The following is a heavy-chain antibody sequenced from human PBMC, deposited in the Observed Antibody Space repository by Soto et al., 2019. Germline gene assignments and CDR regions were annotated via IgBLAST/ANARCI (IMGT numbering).Heavy chain of an antibody. CDR2: IYYSGST. J-gene: IGHJ4*02. V-gene: IGHV4-59*01. CDR3: GRGSGGWCYFNY. D-gene: IGHD2-8*02. CDR1: GGSISSYY. Sequence: SETLSLTCTVSGGSISSYYWSWIRQPPGKGLEWIGYIYYSGSTNYNPSLKSRVTISVNTSKNQFSLKLTSVTAADTAVYYCGRGSGGWCYFNYGGREPRATVS.